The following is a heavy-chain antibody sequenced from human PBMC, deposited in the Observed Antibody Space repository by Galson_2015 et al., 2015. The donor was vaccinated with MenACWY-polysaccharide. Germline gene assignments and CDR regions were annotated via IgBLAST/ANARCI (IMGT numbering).Heavy chain of an antibody. J-gene: IGHJ4*02. CDR3: ARGYSGYD. D-gene: IGHD5-12*01. Sequence: SLRLSCAASGFTFSTYWMHWVRQAPGKGLVWVSRTKSDGSSTSYADSVKGRFTISRDNAKNTLYLQMNSLRAGDTAVYYCARGYSGYDWGQGTLVTVSS. V-gene: IGHV3-74*01. CDR1: GFTFSTYW. CDR2: TKSDGSST.